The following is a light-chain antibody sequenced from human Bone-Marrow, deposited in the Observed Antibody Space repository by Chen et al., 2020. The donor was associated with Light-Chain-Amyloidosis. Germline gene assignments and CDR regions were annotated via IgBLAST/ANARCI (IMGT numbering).Light chain of an antibody. J-gene: IGKJ4*01. V-gene: IGKV4-1*01. CDR1: QSVLYSSNNKYY. Sequence: DIVMTQSPDSLAVSLGERATINCKSSQSVLYSSNNKYYLAWYQQKPGQPPKLLIYWAYTRESGVPDRFSGSGSGTDFTLTISSLQAEDVAVYYCQQYYSTPLTFGGGTKVEIK. CDR2: WAY. CDR3: QQYYSTPLT.